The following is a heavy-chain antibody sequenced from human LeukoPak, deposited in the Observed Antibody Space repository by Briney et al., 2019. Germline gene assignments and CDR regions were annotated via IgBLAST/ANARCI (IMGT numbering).Heavy chain of an antibody. J-gene: IGHJ5*02. Sequence: PWASVKVSCKASGYTFTGYYMHWVRQAPGQRLEWMGWINAGNGNTKYSQKFQGRVTITRDTSASTAYMELSSLRSEDTAVYYCARSGSYSGWFDPWGQGTLVTVSS. CDR2: INAGNGNT. CDR3: ARSGSYSGWFDP. V-gene: IGHV1-3*01. CDR1: GYTFTGYY. D-gene: IGHD1-26*01.